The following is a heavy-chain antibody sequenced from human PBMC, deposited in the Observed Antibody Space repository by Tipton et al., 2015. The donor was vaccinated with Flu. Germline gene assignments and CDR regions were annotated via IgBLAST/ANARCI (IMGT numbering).Heavy chain of an antibody. CDR2: INHSGST. D-gene: IGHD6-19*01. CDR1: GGSFSGYY. V-gene: IGHV4-34*01. Sequence: TLSLTCAVYGGSFSGYYWSWIRQPPGKGLEWIGEINHSGSTNYNPSLKSRVTISVDTSKNQFSLKLSSVTAADTAVYDCARQQWLADFDYWGQGTLVTVSS. J-gene: IGHJ4*02. CDR3: ARQQWLADFDY.